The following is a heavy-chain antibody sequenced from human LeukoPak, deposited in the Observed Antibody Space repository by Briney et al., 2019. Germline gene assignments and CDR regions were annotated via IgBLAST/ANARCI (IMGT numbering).Heavy chain of an antibody. CDR3: TTXNQXDIGXYGAFDX. D-gene: IGHD6-19*01. V-gene: IGHV3-15*01. CDR2: XSKXXGXXP. Sequence: XSKXXGXXPXXAAXVKXRFTISRDDSKNTLYLQMNSLKTEDTALXYCTTXNQXDIGXYGAFDXWGQGTMVTVSS. J-gene: IGHJ3*01.